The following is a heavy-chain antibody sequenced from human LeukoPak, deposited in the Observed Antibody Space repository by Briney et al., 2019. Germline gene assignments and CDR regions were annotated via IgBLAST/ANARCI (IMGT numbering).Heavy chain of an antibody. V-gene: IGHV4-38-2*01. Sequence: SETLSLTCAVSGYSISSGYYWGWIRQPPGKGLERIGSIYHSGSTYYNPSLKSRVTISVDTSKNQFSLKLSSVTAADTAVYYCARHAVRWELLRSAFDIWGQGTMVTVSS. D-gene: IGHD1-26*01. CDR1: GYSISSGYY. CDR2: IYHSGST. CDR3: ARHAVRWELLRSAFDI. J-gene: IGHJ3*02.